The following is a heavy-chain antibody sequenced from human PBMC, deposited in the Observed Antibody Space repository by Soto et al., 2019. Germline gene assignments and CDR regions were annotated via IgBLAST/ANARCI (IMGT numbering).Heavy chain of an antibody. V-gene: IGHV3-7*03. D-gene: IGHD2-2*01. CDR1: GFTSGNYW. CDR3: SGGTDLLFCTVTSCPGIAV. CDR2: IKQDGSET. J-gene: IGHJ6*02. Sequence: EVQLVESGGGLVQPGGSLRLSCAASGFTSGNYWMSWVRQAPGKGLEWLANIKQDGSETFYMDSVKGRFTISRDNPKNSLYLKRHSLRVEDTAVYYCSGGTDLLFCTVTSCPGIAVWGQGPRSPSP.